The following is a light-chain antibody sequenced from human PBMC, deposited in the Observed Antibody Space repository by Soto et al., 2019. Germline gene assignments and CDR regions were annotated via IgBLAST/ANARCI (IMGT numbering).Light chain of an antibody. CDR3: QQRQT. J-gene: IGKJ3*01. CDR1: QSVSSY. V-gene: IGKV3-11*01. Sequence: EIVLTQSPATLSLSPGERATLSCRASQSVSSYLAWYQQKPGQAPRLLIYDASNRATGIPARLSGSGSGTDFTLTISSLEPEDFAVYYCQQRQTFGPGTKVDIK. CDR2: DAS.